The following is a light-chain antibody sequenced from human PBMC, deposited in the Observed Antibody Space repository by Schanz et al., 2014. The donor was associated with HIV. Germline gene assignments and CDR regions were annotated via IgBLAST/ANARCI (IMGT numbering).Light chain of an antibody. CDR1: DSNIGSNY. CDR3: GTWDSSLSVGYVI. CDR2: DSR. J-gene: IGLJ2*01. Sequence: QSVLTQPPSVSAAPGQKVTISCSGSDSNIGSNYVAWYQQLPGTAPKLLIHDSRKRPSEIPDRFSGSKSGTSATLGITGLQTGDEADYYCGTWDSSLSVGYVIFGGGTKLTVL. V-gene: IGLV1-51*01.